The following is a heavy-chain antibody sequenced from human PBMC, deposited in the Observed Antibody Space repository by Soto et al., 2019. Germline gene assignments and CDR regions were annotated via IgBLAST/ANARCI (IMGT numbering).Heavy chain of an antibody. CDR2: IRPDNGNT. D-gene: IGHD1-20*01. V-gene: IGHV1-18*01. CDR1: GYTFSTSG. J-gene: IGHJ1*01. Sequence: VASVKVSFKASGYTFSTSGISWLRQAPGQGLEWVGWIRPDNGNTKSAQRLQGRVTLTTDTSASTAYMELRSLTSDDTAMYYCARDTESNRYNDWGQGTLVTVSS. CDR3: ARDTESNRYND.